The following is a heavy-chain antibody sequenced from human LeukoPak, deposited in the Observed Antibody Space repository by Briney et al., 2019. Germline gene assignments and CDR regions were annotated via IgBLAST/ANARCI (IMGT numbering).Heavy chain of an antibody. Sequence: PGGSLRLSCAASGFTFSSYAMSWVRQAPGKGLEWVSAISGSGGSTSYADSVKGRFTISRDNSKDTLYLQMNSLRAEDTAVYYCAKVGTFREALFDPWGQGTLVTVSS. V-gene: IGHV3-23*01. CDR2: ISGSGGST. CDR1: GFTFSSYA. J-gene: IGHJ5*02. CDR3: AKVGTFREALFDP. D-gene: IGHD1-26*01.